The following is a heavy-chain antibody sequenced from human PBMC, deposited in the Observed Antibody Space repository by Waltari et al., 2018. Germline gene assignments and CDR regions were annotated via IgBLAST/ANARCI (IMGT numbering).Heavy chain of an antibody. V-gene: IGHV4-34*01. CDR1: GGSFSGYY. J-gene: IGHJ4*02. Sequence: QVQLQQWGAGLLKPSETLSLTCAVYGGSFSGYYWSWIRQPPGKGLEWIGEIYPSGRTNYNPSLKGRGTISGDKSKNQCSLKLSSVTAADTAVYYCARHSSSWYVGDDYWGQGTLVTVSS. CDR2: IYPSGRT. CDR3: ARHSSSWYVGDDY. D-gene: IGHD6-13*01.